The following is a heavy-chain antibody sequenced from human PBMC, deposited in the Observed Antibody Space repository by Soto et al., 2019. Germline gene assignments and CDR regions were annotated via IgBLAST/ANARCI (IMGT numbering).Heavy chain of an antibody. V-gene: IGHV4-34*01. CDR3: ARGWGRIFDY. D-gene: IGHD7-27*01. CDR1: GRSFSGYY. Sequence: QVQLQQWGAGLLKPSETLSLTCAVYGRSFSGYYWNWIRQPPGKGLEWIGEINHSGSTNYNPSLKRLVTISVDTSKNQFSLKLSSVTAADTAVYYCARGWGRIFDYWGQGTLVTVSS. CDR2: INHSGST. J-gene: IGHJ4*02.